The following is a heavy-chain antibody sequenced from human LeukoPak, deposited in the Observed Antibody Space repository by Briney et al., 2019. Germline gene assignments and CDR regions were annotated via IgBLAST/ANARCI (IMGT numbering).Heavy chain of an antibody. J-gene: IGHJ4*02. CDR1: GYTFTSYW. CDR2: IYPGDSDT. D-gene: IGHD2-21*02. CDR3: ARILAYCGGDCGYYFDY. Sequence: GESLKISCKGSGYTFTSYWIGWVRQMPGKGLEWMGIIYPGDSDTRYSPSFQGQVTISADKSISTAYLQWSSLKASDTAMYYCARILAYCGGDCGYYFDYWGQGTLVTVSS. V-gene: IGHV5-51*01.